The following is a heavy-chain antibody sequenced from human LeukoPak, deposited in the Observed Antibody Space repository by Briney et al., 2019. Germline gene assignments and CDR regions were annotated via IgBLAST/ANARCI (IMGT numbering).Heavy chain of an antibody. D-gene: IGHD3-3*01. CDR3: ATDFSPGAWYFDY. V-gene: IGHV3-23*01. Sequence: GGSLTLSCAVSGFTFSSYGMTWVRKAPGKGLEWVSAISDSCGRTFYADSVKGRFTISRDNAKNSLFLQMNSLRADATAVYYFATDFSPGAWYFDYWGQGTLVTVSS. CDR1: GFTFSSYG. CDR2: ISDSCGRT. J-gene: IGHJ4*02.